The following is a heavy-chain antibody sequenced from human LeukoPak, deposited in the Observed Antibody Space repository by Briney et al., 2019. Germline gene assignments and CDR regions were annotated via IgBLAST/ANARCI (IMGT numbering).Heavy chain of an antibody. CDR1: GYTFPSYW. D-gene: IGHD3-22*01. Sequence: GESLKISCKGSGYTFPSYWIGWVRQMPGKGLEWMGIIYPGDSNTRYSPSFQGQVTISADKSISTAYLQWSSLKASDTAMYYCARFAYGSDYFPGHYWGQGTLVTVSS. V-gene: IGHV5-51*01. J-gene: IGHJ4*02. CDR2: IYPGDSNT. CDR3: ARFAYGSDYFPGHY.